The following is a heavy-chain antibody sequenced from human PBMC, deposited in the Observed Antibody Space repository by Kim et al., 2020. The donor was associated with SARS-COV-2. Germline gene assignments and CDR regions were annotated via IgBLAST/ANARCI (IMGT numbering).Heavy chain of an antibody. CDR1: GGSISSYY. CDR2: IYYSGST. CDR3: ARATDGLVIIDMGLDY. J-gene: IGHJ4*02. V-gene: IGHV4-59*13. Sequence: SETLSLTCTVSGGSISSYYWSWIRQPPGKGLEWIGYIYYSGSTNYNPSLKSRVTISVDTSKNQFSLKLSSVTAADTAVYYCARATDGLVIIDMGLDYWGQGTLVTVSS. D-gene: IGHD3-9*01.